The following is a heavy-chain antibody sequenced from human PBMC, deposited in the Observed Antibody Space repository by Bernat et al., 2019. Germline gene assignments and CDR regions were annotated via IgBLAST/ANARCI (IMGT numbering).Heavy chain of an antibody. CDR1: GFTFSSYA. Sequence: QVQLVESGGGVVQPGRSLRLSCAASGFTFSSYAMHWVRQAPGKGLEWVAVISYDGSNKYYADSVKGRFTISRDNSKNTLYLQMNSLKAEDKAVYYCARPGYYGSGSYYGRYYFDYWGQGTLVTVSS. CDR2: ISYDGSNK. D-gene: IGHD3-10*01. V-gene: IGHV3-30-3*01. CDR3: ARPGYYGSGSYYGRYYFDY. J-gene: IGHJ4*02.